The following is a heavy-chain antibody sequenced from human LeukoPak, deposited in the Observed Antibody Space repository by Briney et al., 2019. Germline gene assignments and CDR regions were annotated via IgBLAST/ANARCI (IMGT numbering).Heavy chain of an antibody. V-gene: IGHV3-23*01. CDR2: VSGAGDKT. Sequence: GGSLRLSCVASEFTFSRFAMSWVRQAPGGGLEWISSVSGAGDKTHYTDSVKGRFTISRDNSKNTLYLHMSALRAADTAVYYCAKPSIPARPFLTYLYYYLDVWGEGTTVIVSS. D-gene: IGHD6-6*01. J-gene: IGHJ6*03. CDR3: AKPSIPARPFLTYLYYYLDV. CDR1: EFTFSRFA.